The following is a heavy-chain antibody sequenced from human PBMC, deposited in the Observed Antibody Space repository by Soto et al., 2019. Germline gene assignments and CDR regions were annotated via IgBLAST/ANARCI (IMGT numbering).Heavy chain of an antibody. V-gene: IGHV4-38-2*01. CDR1: GYSISRGYY. CDR3: ARILRYSSSSGTDYYCGMDV. J-gene: IGHJ6*02. CDR2: IYHSGST. D-gene: IGHD6-6*01. Sequence: PSETLSLTCPVSGYSISRGYYWGCIRQPPGKGLEWIGSIYHSGSTYYNPSLKSRVTISVDTSKNQFSLKLSSVTAADTAVYYCARILRYSSSSGTDYYCGMDVWGQGTTVTVSS.